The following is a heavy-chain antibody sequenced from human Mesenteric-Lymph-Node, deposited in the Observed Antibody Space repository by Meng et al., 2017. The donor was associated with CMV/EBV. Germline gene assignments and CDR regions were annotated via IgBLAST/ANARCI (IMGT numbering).Heavy chain of an antibody. CDR3: ATSLYCSSTSCYKGFDY. Sequence: GGSLRLSCAASGFTFSSYAMHWVRQAPGKGLEWVAVISYDGSNKYYADSVKGRFTISRDNSKNTLYLQMSSLRAEDTAVYYCATSLYCSSTSCYKGFDYWGQGTLVTVSP. D-gene: IGHD2-2*02. J-gene: IGHJ4*02. CDR1: GFTFSSYA. V-gene: IGHV3-30*04. CDR2: ISYDGSNK.